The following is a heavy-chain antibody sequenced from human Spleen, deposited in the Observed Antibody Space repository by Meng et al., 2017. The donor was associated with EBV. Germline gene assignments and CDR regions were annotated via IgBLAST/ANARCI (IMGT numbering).Heavy chain of an antibody. J-gene: IGHJ4*02. V-gene: IGHV4-61*08. CDR2: IHYGGAS. D-gene: IGHD6-19*01. CDR1: DVSVTRGEYY. Sequence: QVQRQGSGPGLVKPSDTLSLTCSVSDVSVTRGEYYWTWIRQSPGKGLEWIGYIHYGGASNYNPSLKSRVTISLDTSKNQFSLRVNAVTAADTAVYFCARGHSSDWDYFFDSWGLGTLVTVSS. CDR3: ARGHSSDWDYFFDS.